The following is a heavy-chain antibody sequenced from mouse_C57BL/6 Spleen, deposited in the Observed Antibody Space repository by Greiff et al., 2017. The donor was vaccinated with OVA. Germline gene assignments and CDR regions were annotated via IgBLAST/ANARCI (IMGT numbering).Heavy chain of an antibody. CDR3: ARGGYDYDEGYYAMDY. D-gene: IGHD2-4*01. CDR2: IYPGDGDT. J-gene: IGHJ4*01. CDR1: GYAFSSYW. Sequence: VQLQQSGAELVKPGASVKISCKASGYAFSSYWMNWVKQRPGKGLEWIGQIYPGDGDTNYNGKFKGKATLTADKSSSTAYMQLSSLTSEDSAVYFCARGGYDYDEGYYAMDYWGQGTSVTVSS. V-gene: IGHV1-80*01.